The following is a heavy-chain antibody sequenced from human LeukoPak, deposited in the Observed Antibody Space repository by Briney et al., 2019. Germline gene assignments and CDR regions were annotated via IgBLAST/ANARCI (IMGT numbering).Heavy chain of an antibody. V-gene: IGHV3-30*18. Sequence: GRSLRLSCAASGFTFSSYGMHWVRQAPGKGLEWVAAISYDGSNKYYADSVKGRFTISRDNSKNTLYLQMNSLRAEDTAVYYCAKEDRYYGSLDYWGQGTLVTVSS. CDR1: GFTFSSYG. J-gene: IGHJ4*02. CDR2: ISYDGSNK. D-gene: IGHD3-3*01. CDR3: AKEDRYYGSLDY.